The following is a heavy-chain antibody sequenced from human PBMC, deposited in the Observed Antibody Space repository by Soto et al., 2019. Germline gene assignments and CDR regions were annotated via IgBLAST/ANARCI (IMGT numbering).Heavy chain of an antibody. Sequence: GASVKVSCKASGYTFTGYYMYWVRQAPGQGLEWMGWINPNSGATNYAQKFQDCVTMTRDTSISTAYMELSRLRSDDTAVYYCARDGSPNGLPGPFDIWGQGTVVTVSS. D-gene: IGHD2-8*01. CDR3: ARDGSPNGLPGPFDI. J-gene: IGHJ3*02. V-gene: IGHV1-2*04. CDR2: INPNSGAT. CDR1: GYTFTGYY.